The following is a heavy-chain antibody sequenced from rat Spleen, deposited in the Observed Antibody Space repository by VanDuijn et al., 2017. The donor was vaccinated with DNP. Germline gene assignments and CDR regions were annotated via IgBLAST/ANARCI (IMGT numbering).Heavy chain of an antibody. V-gene: IGHV5-22*01. CDR1: GFTFSAYY. J-gene: IGHJ3*01. Sequence: EVQLVESGGGLVQPGRSLKLSCAASGFTFSAYYMAWVRQAPAKGLEWVAYIGSPAYAPYYADSVKGRFTISRDNAKNTLYLQMNSLRSEDTATYYCARGGYSSYIYGFAYWGQGTLVTVSS. CDR2: IGSPAYAP. CDR3: ARGGYSSYIYGFAY. D-gene: IGHD1-2*01.